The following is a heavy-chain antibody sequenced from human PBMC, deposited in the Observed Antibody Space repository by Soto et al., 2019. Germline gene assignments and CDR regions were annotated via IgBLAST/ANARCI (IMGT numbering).Heavy chain of an antibody. CDR1: GDSISRIGDY. D-gene: IGHD3-22*01. V-gene: IGHV4-31*03. Sequence: LSETLSLPCSVSGDSISRIGDYWTWIGQHPEKGLEWIGNIYFRGNTYYSPSLESRLTISVDTSKNQFSLKLTSVTAADTAVYYCAREGGSYDSGGYLIRGAFDIWGQGTMVTVSS. J-gene: IGHJ3*02. CDR3: AREGGSYDSGGYLIRGAFDI. CDR2: IYFRGNT.